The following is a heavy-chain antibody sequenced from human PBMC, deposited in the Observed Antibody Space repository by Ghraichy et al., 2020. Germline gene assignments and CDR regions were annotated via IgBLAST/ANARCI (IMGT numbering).Heavy chain of an antibody. CDR1: GFTFSDYY. V-gene: IGHV3-11*01. Sequence: LSLTCAASGFTFSDYYMSWVRQAPGKGLEWVSYITSRGNIIYYADSVKGRFTISRDNAKNSLYLQMNSLRHEDTAVYFCARIDRDGYNLWGQGTLVTVSS. CDR2: ITSRGNII. CDR3: ARIDRDGYNL. J-gene: IGHJ4*02. D-gene: IGHD5-24*01.